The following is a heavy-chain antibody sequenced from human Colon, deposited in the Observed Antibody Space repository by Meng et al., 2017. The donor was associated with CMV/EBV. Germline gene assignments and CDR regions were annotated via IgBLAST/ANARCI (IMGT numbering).Heavy chain of an antibody. D-gene: IGHD3-10*01. CDR2: ISWNSDNI. Sequence: SLKISCAGSGFTFGDYAIHWVRQVPGKGLEWVSGISWNSDNIDYADSVKGRFTISRDNAKNSLYLQMNSLRAEDTALYYCAREMYYSGSGNYAAFYYGMDVWGQGTTVTVSS. CDR3: AREMYYSGSGNYAAFYYGMDV. J-gene: IGHJ6*02. V-gene: IGHV3-9*01. CDR1: GFTFGDYA.